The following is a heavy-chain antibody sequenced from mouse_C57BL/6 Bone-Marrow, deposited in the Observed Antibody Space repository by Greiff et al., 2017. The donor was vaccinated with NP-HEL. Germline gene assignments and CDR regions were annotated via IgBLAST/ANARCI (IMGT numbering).Heavy chain of an antibody. CDR3: ARPYYLYAMDY. J-gene: IGHJ4*01. CDR2: ISNGGGST. D-gene: IGHD2-10*01. Sequence: EVKVVESGGGLVQPGGSLKLSCAASGFTFSDYYMYWVRQTPEKRLEWVAYISNGGGSTYYPDTVKGRFTISRDNAKNTLYLQMSRLKSEDTAMYYCARPYYLYAMDYWGQGTSVTVSS. V-gene: IGHV5-12*01. CDR1: GFTFSDYY.